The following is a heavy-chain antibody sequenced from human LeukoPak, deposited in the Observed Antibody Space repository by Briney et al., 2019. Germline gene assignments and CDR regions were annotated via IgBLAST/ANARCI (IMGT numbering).Heavy chain of an antibody. D-gene: IGHD3-9*01. V-gene: IGHV3-43D*03. CDR1: GFTFDDYA. CDR2: ISWDGGST. Sequence: GGSLRLSCAASGFTFDDYAMHWVRQSPGKGLEWVSLISWDGGSTYYADSVKGRFTISRDNSKNSLYLQMNSLRAEDTALYYCAKDIGLTDWVYFDYWGQGTLVTVSS. CDR3: AKDIGLTDWVYFDY. J-gene: IGHJ4*02.